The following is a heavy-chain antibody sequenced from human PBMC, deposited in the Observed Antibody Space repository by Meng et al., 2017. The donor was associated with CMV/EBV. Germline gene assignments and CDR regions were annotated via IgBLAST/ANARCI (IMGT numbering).Heavy chain of an antibody. CDR1: GGSFSGYY. D-gene: IGHD3-10*01. CDR2: INHSGST. J-gene: IGHJ4*02. CDR3: ARESMVRGED. V-gene: IGHV4-34*01. Sequence: QVPAQEWGAGLLKPSETLSLTCAVYGGSFSGYYWSWIRQPPGKGLEWIGEINHSGSTNYNPSLKSRVTISVDTSKNQFSLKLSSVTAADTAVYYCARESMVRGEDWGQGTLVTVSS.